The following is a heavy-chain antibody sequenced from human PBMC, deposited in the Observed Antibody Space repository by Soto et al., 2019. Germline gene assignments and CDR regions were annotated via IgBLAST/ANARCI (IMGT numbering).Heavy chain of an antibody. CDR2: IIPIFGTA. D-gene: IGHD3-22*01. CDR1: GGTFSSYA. J-gene: IGHJ3*02. Sequence: SVKVSCKASGGTFSSYAISWVRQAPGQGPEWMGGIIPIFGTANYAQKFQGRVTITADESTSTAYMELSSLRSEDTAVYYCARVPINYYDSSGYYSLGAFDIWGQGTMVTVSS. CDR3: ARVPINYYDSSGYYSLGAFDI. V-gene: IGHV1-69*13.